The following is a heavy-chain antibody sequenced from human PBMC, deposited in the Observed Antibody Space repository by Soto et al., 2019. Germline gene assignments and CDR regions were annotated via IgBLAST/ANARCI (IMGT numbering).Heavy chain of an antibody. CDR2: ISYDGSNK. J-gene: IGHJ4*02. Sequence: PGRSLRLSCAASGFTFSSYALHWVRQAPGKGLEWVVAISYDGSNKYYADSVKGRFTSSRDNSKNTLYLQMNSLRAEETAVYYCAKGPSSLTRFDYWGQGTLVTGSS. CDR1: GFTFSSYA. V-gene: IGHV3-30-3*01. CDR3: AKGPSSLTRFDY. D-gene: IGHD2-2*01.